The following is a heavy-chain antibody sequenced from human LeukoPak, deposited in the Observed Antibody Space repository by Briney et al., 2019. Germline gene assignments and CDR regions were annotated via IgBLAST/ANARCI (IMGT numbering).Heavy chain of an antibody. CDR3: AGAYYDILTGYRFDY. D-gene: IGHD3-9*01. V-gene: IGHV4-34*01. CDR2: INHSGST. Sequence: SETLSLTCAVYGGSFSGYYWSWIRQPPGKGLEWIGEINHSGSTNYNPSLKSRVTISVDTSKNQFSLKLSSVTAADTAVYYCAGAYYDILTGYRFDYWGQGTLVTVSS. CDR1: GGSFSGYY. J-gene: IGHJ4*02.